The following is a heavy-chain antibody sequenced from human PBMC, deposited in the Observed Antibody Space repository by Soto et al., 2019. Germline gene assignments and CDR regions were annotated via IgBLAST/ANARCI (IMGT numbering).Heavy chain of an antibody. CDR1: GGTFSSYT. CDR2: IIPILGIA. Sequence: GASVKVSCKASGGTFSSYTISCVRQAPGQGLEWMGRIIPILGIANYAQKFQGRVTITADKSTSTAYMELSSLRSEDTAVYYCARDCSSTSCYAYPWGQGTLVTVSS. D-gene: IGHD2-2*01. V-gene: IGHV1-69*04. CDR3: ARDCSSTSCYAYP. J-gene: IGHJ5*02.